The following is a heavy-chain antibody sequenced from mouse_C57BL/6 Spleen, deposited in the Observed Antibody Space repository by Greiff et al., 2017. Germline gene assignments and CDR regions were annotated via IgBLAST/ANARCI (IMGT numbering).Heavy chain of an antibody. Sequence: EVMLVESGGGLVQPKGSLKLSCAASGFSFNTYAMNWVRQAPGTGLEWVARIRSKSNNYATYYADSVKDRFTIPRDDSESMLYLQMNNLKTEDTAMYYCVREERYGYDVAWFAYWGQGTLVTVSA. V-gene: IGHV10-1*01. CDR1: GFSFNTYA. CDR3: VREERYGYDVAWFAY. J-gene: IGHJ3*01. D-gene: IGHD2-2*01. CDR2: IRSKSNNYAT.